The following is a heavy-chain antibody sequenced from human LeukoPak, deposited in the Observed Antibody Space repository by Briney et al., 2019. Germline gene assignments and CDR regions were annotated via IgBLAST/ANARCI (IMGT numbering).Heavy chain of an antibody. CDR1: GFTFSSYE. J-gene: IGHJ4*02. D-gene: IGHD1-26*01. CDR3: AKDTYSGSSTCFDY. V-gene: IGHV3-48*03. Sequence: GGSLRLSCAASGFTFSSYEMNWVRQAPGKGLEWVSYISSTSGSTIYYADSVKGRFTISRDNAKNSLYLQMNSLRAEDTAVYYCAKDTYSGSSTCFDYWGQGTLVTVSS. CDR2: ISSTSGSTI.